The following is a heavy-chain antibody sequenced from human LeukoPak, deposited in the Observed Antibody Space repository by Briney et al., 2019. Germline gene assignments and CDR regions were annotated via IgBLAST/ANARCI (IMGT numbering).Heavy chain of an antibody. V-gene: IGHV1-2*06. CDR1: GYTFTCYY. CDR3: ARDQNYYGSGSYQWNWFDP. CDR2: FNLNSSGT. J-gene: IGHJ5*02. D-gene: IGHD3-10*01. Sequence: GASVKLSCKASGYTFTCYYMNWVREAPGPGLEWMGRFNLNSSGTNYAQKFQGRVTMTRDTSISTAYMELSRLRSDDTAVYYCARDQNYYGSGSYQWNWFDPWGQGTLVTVSS.